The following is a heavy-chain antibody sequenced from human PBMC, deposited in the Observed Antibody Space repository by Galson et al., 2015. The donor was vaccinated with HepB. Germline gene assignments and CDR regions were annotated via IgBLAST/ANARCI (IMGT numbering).Heavy chain of an antibody. V-gene: IGHV3-23*01. CDR2: ISGSGGST. J-gene: IGHJ4*02. CDR1: GFTFSSYA. CDR3: AKDVRPGWELPLRIFDY. Sequence: SLRLSCAASGFTFSSYAMSWVRQAPGKGLEWVSAISGSGGSTYYADSVKGRFTISRDNSKNTLYLQMNSLRAEDTAVYYCAKDVRPGWELPLRIFDYWGQGTLVTVSS. D-gene: IGHD1-26*01.